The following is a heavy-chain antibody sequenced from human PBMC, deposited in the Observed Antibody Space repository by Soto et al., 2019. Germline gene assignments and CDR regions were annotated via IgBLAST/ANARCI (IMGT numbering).Heavy chain of an antibody. CDR1: GYTFTGYY. D-gene: IGHD1-26*01. CDR2: INPNSGGT. CDR3: ARVKANSGSYYADQVPYYFDY. Sequence: QVPLVQSGAEVKKPGASVKVSCKASGYTFTGYYMHWVRQAPGQGLEWMGWINPNSGGTNYAQKFQGWVTMTRDTSISTAYMELSRLRSDDTAVYYCARVKANSGSYYADQVPYYFDYWGQGTLVTVSS. J-gene: IGHJ4*02. V-gene: IGHV1-2*04.